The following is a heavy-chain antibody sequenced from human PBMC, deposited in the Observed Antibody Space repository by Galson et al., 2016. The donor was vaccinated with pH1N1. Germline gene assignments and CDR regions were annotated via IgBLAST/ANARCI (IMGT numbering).Heavy chain of an antibody. CDR3: ARDRGSTLFHNYGMDV. CDR2: TYYRSKWYN. J-gene: IGHJ6*02. Sequence: CAISGDSVSSTNCAWGWIRQSPSRGLEWLGRTYYRSKWYNDYAVSVQSRITINPDTSKNQLSLHLNSVTPEDTAVYYCARDRGSTLFHNYGMDVWGQGTTVIVSS. D-gene: IGHD3-10*01. V-gene: IGHV6-1*01. CDR1: GDSVSSTNCA.